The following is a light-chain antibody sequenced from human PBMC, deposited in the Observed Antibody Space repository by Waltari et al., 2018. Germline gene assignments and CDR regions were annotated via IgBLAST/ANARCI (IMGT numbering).Light chain of an antibody. CDR1: QSVLYTSNNKNY. Sequence: DIVMTQSPDSLAVSLGERATINCKSSQSVLYTSNNKNYLAWYQQKPGQPPKLVISWASTRESGVPDRCSGSGSGTDFTLTISSLQAEDVAVYYCQQYYTTPFTFGPGTKVDIK. V-gene: IGKV4-1*01. CDR3: QQYYTTPFT. CDR2: WAS. J-gene: IGKJ3*01.